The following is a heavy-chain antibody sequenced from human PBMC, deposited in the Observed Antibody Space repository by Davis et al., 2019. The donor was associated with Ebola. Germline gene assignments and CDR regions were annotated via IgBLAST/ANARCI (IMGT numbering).Heavy chain of an antibody. Sequence: GESLKISCAASGFTFSSYWMHWVRQAPGKGLVSVSRTNSDGSSTSYADSVKGRFTISRDNAKNTLYLQMNSLRAEDTAVYYCARVSYDILTGYFDYWGQGTLVTVSS. J-gene: IGHJ4*02. CDR1: GFTFSSYW. V-gene: IGHV3-74*01. CDR3: ARVSYDILTGYFDY. D-gene: IGHD3-9*01. CDR2: TNSDGSST.